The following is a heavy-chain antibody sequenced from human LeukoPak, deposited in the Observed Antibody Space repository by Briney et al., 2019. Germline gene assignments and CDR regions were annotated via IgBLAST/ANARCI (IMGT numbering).Heavy chain of an antibody. D-gene: IGHD1-26*01. CDR1: GYSISSGYY. V-gene: IGHV4-38-2*02. Sequence: SETLSLTCTVSGYSISSGYYWGWIRQPPGKGLEWIGSTFHSGITYYNPSLKSRVTISVDTSKNQFSLKLSSVTAADTAVYYCAREGGSPKRGNFDYWGQGTLVTVSS. CDR3: AREGGSPKRGNFDY. J-gene: IGHJ4*02. CDR2: TFHSGIT.